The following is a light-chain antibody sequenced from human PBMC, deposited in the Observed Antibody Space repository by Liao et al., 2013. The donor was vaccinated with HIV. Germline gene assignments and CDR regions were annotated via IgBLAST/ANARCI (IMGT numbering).Light chain of an antibody. CDR1: ELGYKY. Sequence: SDELTQPSSVSVSPGQTASITCSGDELGYKYASWYQQRPGHSPILVIYEDTKRPSGIPERFSGSNSGNTATLTITGTQAMDEADYYCQAWDGSSVVFGGGTKLTVL. V-gene: IGLV3-1*01. J-gene: IGLJ3*02. CDR2: EDT. CDR3: QAWDGSSVV.